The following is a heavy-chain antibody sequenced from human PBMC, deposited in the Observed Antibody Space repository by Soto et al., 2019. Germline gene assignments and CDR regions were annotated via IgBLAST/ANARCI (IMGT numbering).Heavy chain of an antibody. V-gene: IGHV1-2*02. CDR2: INPDTGGT. Sequence: ASVKVSCKASGYTFTDYYLHWVRQAPGQGLEWMGWINPDTGGTNYAQKFQGRVTMTRDTSIRTAYLDVSRLRSDDTAMYYGARRLGTSRDAFDVWGQGTMVTVSS. D-gene: IGHD1-7*01. CDR3: ARRLGTSRDAFDV. J-gene: IGHJ3*01. CDR1: GYTFTDYY.